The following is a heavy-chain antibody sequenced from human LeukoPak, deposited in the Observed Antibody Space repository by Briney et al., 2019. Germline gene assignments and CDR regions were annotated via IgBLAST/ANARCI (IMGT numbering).Heavy chain of an antibody. CDR2: VSGSGGST. J-gene: IGHJ5*02. CDR1: GFTFSNHA. Sequence: GGSLRLSCAASGFTFSNHAMSWVRQSPRKGLEWVSAVSGSGGSTYYADSVKGRFTVSRDNSQITLYLQMNSLRAEDTAVYFCAKGPLTEVAGTTWDTWGRGTLVTVSS. D-gene: IGHD6-19*01. CDR3: AKGPLTEVAGTTWDT. V-gene: IGHV3-23*01.